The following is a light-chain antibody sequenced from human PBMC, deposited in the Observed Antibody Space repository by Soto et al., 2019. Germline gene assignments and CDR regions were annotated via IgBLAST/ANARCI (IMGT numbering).Light chain of an antibody. V-gene: IGKV3-20*01. J-gene: IGKJ4*01. Sequence: EIGLTQFPGTLSLSPGERGTLSCRASESINSAHLAWYQQKPGQPPRLLIFGASDRATGIPDRFSGSGSGTDFTLTISRLETEDFAVYYCQHYDGSPLSFGGGTRVELK. CDR2: GAS. CDR3: QHYDGSPLS. CDR1: ESINSAH.